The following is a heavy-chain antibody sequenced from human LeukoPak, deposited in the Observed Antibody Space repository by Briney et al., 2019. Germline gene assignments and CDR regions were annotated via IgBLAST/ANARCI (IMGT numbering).Heavy chain of an antibody. Sequence: SETLSLTCTVSGGSISSSSYYWGWIRQPPGKGLEWIGSIYYSGSTYYNPSLKSRVTISVDTSKNQFSLKLSSVTAADTAVYYCAGHYRQLPPRGDYWGQGTLVTVSS. CDR3: AGHYRQLPPRGDY. J-gene: IGHJ4*02. CDR2: IYYSGST. CDR1: GGSISSSSYY. D-gene: IGHD2-2*01. V-gene: IGHV4-39*01.